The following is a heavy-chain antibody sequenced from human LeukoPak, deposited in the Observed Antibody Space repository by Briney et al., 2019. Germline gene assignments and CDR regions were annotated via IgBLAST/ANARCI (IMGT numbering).Heavy chain of an antibody. CDR3: ARDLYSSSFPDY. CDR1: GYTFTSYD. CDR2: INPNSGGT. D-gene: IGHD6-13*01. V-gene: IGHV1-2*02. Sequence: GASVKVSCKASGYTFTSYDINWVRQATGQGLEWMGWINPNSGGTDYAQKFQGRVTMIRDTSISTAYMELSKLTSDDTAVYYCARDLYSSSFPDYWGQGTLVTVSS. J-gene: IGHJ4*02.